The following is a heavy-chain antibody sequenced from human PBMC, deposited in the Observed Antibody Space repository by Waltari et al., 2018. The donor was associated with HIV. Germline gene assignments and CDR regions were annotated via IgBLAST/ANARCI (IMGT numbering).Heavy chain of an antibody. CDR1: GGSISSSNYY. Sequence: QLQLQESGPGLVKPSETLSLTCTVSGGSISSSNYYWGWIRQPPGKGLAWIGCIYYSGTAYYTPSLKSRFPIAVDTSKNQFSLKRSSVTAADTAVYYCARHSLVHSYGMDVWGQGTTVTVSS. CDR3: ARHSLVHSYGMDV. V-gene: IGHV4-39*01. CDR2: IYYSGTA. J-gene: IGHJ6*02.